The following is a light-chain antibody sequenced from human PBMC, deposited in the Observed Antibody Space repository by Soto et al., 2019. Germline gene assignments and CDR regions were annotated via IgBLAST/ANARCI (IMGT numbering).Light chain of an antibody. CDR3: QQFDNWPYT. CDR2: GAS. Sequence: EIVVTQSPGTLSLSPGERATLSCRASQSISSDHLAWYQQKPGQAPRLLIYGASSRATGIPARFSGSGSGTEFTLTISSLQSEDFGVYYCQQFDNWPYTFGQGTKVDIK. V-gene: IGKV3-15*01. J-gene: IGKJ2*01. CDR1: QSISSD.